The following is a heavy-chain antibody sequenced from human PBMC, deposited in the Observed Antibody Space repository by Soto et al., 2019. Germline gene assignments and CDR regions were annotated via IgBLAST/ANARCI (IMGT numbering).Heavy chain of an antibody. V-gene: IGHV3-15*07. J-gene: IGHJ6*02. CDR2: IKRKIDGEAT. Sequence: EVQLVESGGGLVKPGGPLRLSCEASGFSLSKAWWNGVGRAPGKGLEWVGRIKRKIDGEATDYAGPVKGRFTVFRDDSKSALYLQMNSLKGDDTAVYYCTTGSVEGVWGQGTTVTVS. CDR3: TTGSVEGV. D-gene: IGHD2-15*01. CDR1: GFSLSKAW.